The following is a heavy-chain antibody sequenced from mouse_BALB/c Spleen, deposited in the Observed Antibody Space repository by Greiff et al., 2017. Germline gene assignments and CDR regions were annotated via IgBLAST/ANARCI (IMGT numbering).Heavy chain of an antibody. V-gene: IGHV14-3*02. CDR3: APHSYGYLVYAMDY. D-gene: IGHD1-2*01. J-gene: IGHJ4*01. Sequence: VQLQQSGAELVKPGASVKLSCTASGFNIKDTYMPWVKQRPEQGLEWIGRIDPADGNTKYDPKFQGKATITADTSSNTAYLQLSSLTSADTAVYYWAPHSYGYLVYAMDYWGQGTSVTVSS. CDR1: GFNIKDTY. CDR2: IDPADGNT.